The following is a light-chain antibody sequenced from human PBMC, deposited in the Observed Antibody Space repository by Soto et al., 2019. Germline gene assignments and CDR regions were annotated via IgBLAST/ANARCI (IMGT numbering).Light chain of an antibody. CDR3: QQSYSTLIT. J-gene: IGKJ5*01. CDR1: QSISSY. Sequence: DIQMTQSPSSLSASLGDRVTITCRAIQSISSYLNWYQQKPGKAPKLLIYAASSLQSGVPSRFSGSGSGTDFTLTISSLQPEDFATYYCQQSYSTLITFGQGTRLEIK. CDR2: AAS. V-gene: IGKV1-39*01.